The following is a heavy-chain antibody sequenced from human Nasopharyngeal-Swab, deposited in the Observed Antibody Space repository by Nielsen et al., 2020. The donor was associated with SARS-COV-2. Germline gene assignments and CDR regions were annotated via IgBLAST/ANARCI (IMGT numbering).Heavy chain of an antibody. V-gene: IGHV3-23*01. D-gene: IGHD3-10*01. CDR2: ISGSGGST. Sequence: GESLKISCAASGFTFRSYAMSWVRQAPVKGLEWVSAISGSGGSTYYADSVKGRFTISRDNSKNTLYLQMNSLRAEDTAVYYCAKAGVEGSGSYFPYYYYYMDVWGKGTTVTVSS. J-gene: IGHJ6*03. CDR1: GFTFRSYA. CDR3: AKAGVEGSGSYFPYYYYYMDV.